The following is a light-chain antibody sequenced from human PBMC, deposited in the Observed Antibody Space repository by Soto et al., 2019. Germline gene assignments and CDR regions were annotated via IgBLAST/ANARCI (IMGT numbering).Light chain of an antibody. CDR3: ATWDNRLNGYAV. V-gene: IGLV1-44*01. CDR2: SNN. CDR1: SSNIGSNT. Sequence: QSVLTQPPSASGTPGQRVTISCSGSSSNIGSNTVNWYQQLPGTAPKLLIFSNNQRPSGVPDRFSGSKSGASASLAISGPQSEDEADYYCATWDNRLNGYAVFGGGTQLTVL. J-gene: IGLJ7*01.